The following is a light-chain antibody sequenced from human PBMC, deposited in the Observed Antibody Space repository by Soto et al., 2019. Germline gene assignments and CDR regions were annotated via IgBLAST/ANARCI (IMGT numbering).Light chain of an antibody. CDR1: SSDVGGYNY. V-gene: IGLV2-8*01. CDR3: SSYAGSNWV. J-gene: IGLJ3*02. Sequence: QSALTQPPSASGSPGQSVTISCTGTSSDVGGYNYVTWYQQHPGKAPKFMIYEVSKRPSGVPDRFSGSKSGNTASLTVSGLQAEDEADYYCSSYAGSNWVFGGGTKVTVL. CDR2: EVS.